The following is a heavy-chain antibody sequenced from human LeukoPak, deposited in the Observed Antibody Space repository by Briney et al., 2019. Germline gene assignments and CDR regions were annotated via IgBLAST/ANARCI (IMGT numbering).Heavy chain of an antibody. Sequence: GGSLRLSCAASGFTFGSYSMNWVPQAPGKGLEWVSSISSSSSYIYYADSVKGRFTTSRDNAKNSLYLQMNSLRAEDTAVYYCARVGGYSGYDLAFEHYYYYMDVWGKGTTVTVSS. V-gene: IGHV3-21*01. CDR3: ARVGGYSGYDLAFEHYYYYMDV. J-gene: IGHJ6*03. CDR2: ISSSSSYI. CDR1: GFTFGSYS. D-gene: IGHD5-12*01.